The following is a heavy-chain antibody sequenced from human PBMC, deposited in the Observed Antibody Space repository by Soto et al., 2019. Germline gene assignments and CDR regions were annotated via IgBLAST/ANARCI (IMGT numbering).Heavy chain of an antibody. CDR2: ISGSGGST. CDR1: GFTFSSYA. D-gene: IGHD3-10*01. V-gene: IGHV3-23*01. CDR3: ARQFLIRGVNWFDP. J-gene: IGHJ5*02. Sequence: GGSLRLSCAASGFTFSSYAIIFVRHAPGKGLEWVSAISGSGGSTYYADSVKGRFTISRDNSKNTLYLQMNSLRAEDTAVYYCARQFLIRGVNWFDPWGQGTLVTVSS.